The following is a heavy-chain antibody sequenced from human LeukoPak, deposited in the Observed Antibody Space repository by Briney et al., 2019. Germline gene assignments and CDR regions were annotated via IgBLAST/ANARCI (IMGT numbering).Heavy chain of an antibody. Sequence: PGGSLRLSCAASGFTFSSYSMNWVRQAPGKGLEWVSSISSSGSYIYYADSVKGRFTISRDNAKNSLYLQMNSLRAEDTAVYYCARANGVAARDKFDYWGQGTLVTVSS. CDR1: GFTFSSYS. V-gene: IGHV3-21*01. CDR3: ARANGVAARDKFDY. D-gene: IGHD6-6*01. CDR2: ISSSGSYI. J-gene: IGHJ4*02.